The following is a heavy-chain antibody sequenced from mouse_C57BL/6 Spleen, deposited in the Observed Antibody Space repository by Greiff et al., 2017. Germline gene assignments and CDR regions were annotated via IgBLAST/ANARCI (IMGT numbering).Heavy chain of an antibody. D-gene: IGHD1-1*01. CDR3: AREGDYYYGSSYDYYAMDY. V-gene: IGHV3-6*01. J-gene: IGHJ4*01. CDR2: ISYDGSN. Sequence: EVQLQQSGPGLVKPSQSLSLTCSVTGYSITSGYYWNWIRQFPGNKLEWMGYISYDGSNNYNPSLKNRISITRDTSKNQFFLKLNSVTTEDTATXYCAREGDYYYGSSYDYYAMDYWGQGTSVTVSS. CDR1: GYSITSGYY.